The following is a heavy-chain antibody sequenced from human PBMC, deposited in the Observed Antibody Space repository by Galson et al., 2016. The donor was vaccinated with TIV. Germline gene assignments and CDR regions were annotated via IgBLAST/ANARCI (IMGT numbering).Heavy chain of an antibody. CDR2: ITGGGGSS. J-gene: IGHJ6*02. CDR1: GFTFSSYA. V-gene: IGHV3-23*01. CDR3: AKVPSSSFSSDYAIDV. Sequence: SLRLSCAASGFTFSSYALTWVRQAPGKGLEWVAAITGGGGSSYYADSVKGRFTISRDNSKKMLYLQMNSLRAEDTDVYYCAKVPSSSFSSDYAIDVWGQGTTVTVA. D-gene: IGHD6-19*01.